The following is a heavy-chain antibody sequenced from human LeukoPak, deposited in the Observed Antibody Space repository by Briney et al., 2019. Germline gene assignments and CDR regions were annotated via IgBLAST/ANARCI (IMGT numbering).Heavy chain of an antibody. D-gene: IGHD3-3*01. CDR3: ARGPRPDFWSGYYFDY. Sequence: PGGSLRLSCAASGFTFSSYSMNWVRQAPGKGLEWVSSISSSSSYIYYADSVKGRFTISRDNAKNSLYLQMNSLRAEDTAVNYCARGPRPDFWSGYYFDYWGQGTLVTVSS. V-gene: IGHV3-21*01. J-gene: IGHJ4*02. CDR1: GFTFSSYS. CDR2: ISSSSSYI.